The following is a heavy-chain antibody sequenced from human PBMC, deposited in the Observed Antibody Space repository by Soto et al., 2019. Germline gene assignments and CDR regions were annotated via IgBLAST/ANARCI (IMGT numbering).Heavy chain of an antibody. CDR3: ARDRGVAPPVAGNTHYYYYMDV. CDR1: GYSFTNYG. D-gene: IGHD6-19*01. V-gene: IGHV1-18*01. CDR2: IAANNGDT. J-gene: IGHJ6*03. Sequence: QDQLVQSGGEVKKPGASVKVSCKASGYSFTNYGITWVRQAPGQGFEGMGGIAANNGDTNNAQKLQGRVTMTTAASTSTAYLELRSLRSDDTAVYYCARDRGVAPPVAGNTHYYYYMDVWGKGTTVTVSS.